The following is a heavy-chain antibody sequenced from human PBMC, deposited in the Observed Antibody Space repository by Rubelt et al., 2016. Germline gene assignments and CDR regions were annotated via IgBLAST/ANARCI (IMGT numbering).Heavy chain of an antibody. CDR3: VRSGGGFEY. CDR2: ISSGGSST. J-gene: IGHJ4*02. V-gene: IGHV3-48*03. D-gene: IGHD6-19*01. Sequence: LSCAASGFTFSSYNMNWVRQAPGQGLEWVSYISSGGSSTYYADSVKGRFTISRDNAKNSLYLQMNSLRAEDTAIYYCVRSGGGFEYWGQGTLVTVSS. CDR1: GFTFSSYN.